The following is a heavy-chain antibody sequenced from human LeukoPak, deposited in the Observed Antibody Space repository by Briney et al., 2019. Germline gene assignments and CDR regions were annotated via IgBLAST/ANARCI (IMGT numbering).Heavy chain of an antibody. D-gene: IGHD4-23*01. CDR1: GFTISTYW. CDR2: IKPDGREK. V-gene: IGHV3-7*01. J-gene: IGHJ2*01. Sequence: PGGSLRLSCAASGFTISTYWMIWVRHAPGKGLECVANIKPDGREKNYVDSVKGRFTVSRDNSRNSLFLQMNNLRAEDTAVYYCASGKGWHFDLWGRGTLVTVSS. CDR3: ASGKGWHFDL.